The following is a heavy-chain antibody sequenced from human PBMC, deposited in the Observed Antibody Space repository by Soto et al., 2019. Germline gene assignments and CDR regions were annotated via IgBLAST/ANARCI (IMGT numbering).Heavy chain of an antibody. Sequence: QVQLVESGGGVVQPGRSLRLSCAASGFTFSSYGMHWVRQAPGKGLEWVAVISYDGSNKYYADSVKGRFTISRDNSKNTLYLKMNSLRAEDTAVYYCARKKLVVAAIHDAFDIWGQGTMVTVSS. J-gene: IGHJ3*02. CDR2: ISYDGSNK. CDR1: GFTFSSYG. V-gene: IGHV3-30*03. D-gene: IGHD2-15*01. CDR3: ARKKLVVAAIHDAFDI.